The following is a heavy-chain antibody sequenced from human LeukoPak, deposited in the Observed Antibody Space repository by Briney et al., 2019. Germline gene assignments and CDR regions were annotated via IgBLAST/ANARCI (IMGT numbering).Heavy chain of an antibody. V-gene: IGHV4-61*05. Sequence: SETLSLTCTVSGGSISSSSYYWGWIRQPPGKGLEWIGYIYYSGSTNYNPSLKSRVTISVDTSKNQFSLKLSSVTAADTAVYYCASYGSGSWNDYYYGMDVWGQGTTVTVSS. D-gene: IGHD3-10*01. CDR2: IYYSGST. CDR3: ASYGSGSWNDYYYGMDV. J-gene: IGHJ6*02. CDR1: GGSISSSSYY.